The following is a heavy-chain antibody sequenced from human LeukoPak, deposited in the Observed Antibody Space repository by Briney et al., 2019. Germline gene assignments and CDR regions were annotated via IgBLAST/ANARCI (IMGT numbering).Heavy chain of an antibody. J-gene: IGHJ4*02. Sequence: GSLRLSCAASGFTFSRYAMSWVRQTPGKGLEWVSAISGSGGSTYYADSVKGRFTISRDNSKNTLFLQMNSLTAEDTAVYYCAKEGRSNYPFDYWGQGTLVTVSS. CDR2: ISGSGGST. CDR3: AKEGRSNYPFDY. CDR1: GFTFSRYA. V-gene: IGHV3-23*01. D-gene: IGHD4-11*01.